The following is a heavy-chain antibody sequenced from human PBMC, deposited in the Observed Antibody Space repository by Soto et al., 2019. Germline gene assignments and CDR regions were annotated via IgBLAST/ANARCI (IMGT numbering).Heavy chain of an antibody. V-gene: IGHV3-23*01. CDR2: IGTNGDT. J-gene: IGHJ4*01. CDR1: GFTFTNYA. CDR3: AKKYPGSRPFDY. D-gene: IGHD2-2*01. Sequence: GSLRLSCAASGFTFTNYAMDWVRQAPGKGLEWVSAIGTNGDTYYADSVKGRFTISRDNFKTTLYLQMNSLRAEDTALYFCAKKYPGSRPFDYWGHGTLVTVSS.